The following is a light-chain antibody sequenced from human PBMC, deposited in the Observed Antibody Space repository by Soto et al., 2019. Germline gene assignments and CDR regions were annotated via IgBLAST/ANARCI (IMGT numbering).Light chain of an antibody. CDR2: LNNDGSH. CDR1: SGHSSYA. Sequence: QLVLTQSPSASASLGASVNLTCTLSSGHSSYAIAWHQKQPGKGPRYLMDLNNDGSHSKGDGIPDRFSGSSSGAERYLIISRLQSEDEADYYCQTWGTGFQVFGGGTKLTVL. V-gene: IGLV4-69*01. CDR3: QTWGTGFQV. J-gene: IGLJ2*01.